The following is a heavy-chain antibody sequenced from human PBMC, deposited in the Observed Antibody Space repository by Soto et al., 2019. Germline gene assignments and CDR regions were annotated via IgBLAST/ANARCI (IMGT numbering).Heavy chain of an antibody. J-gene: IGHJ5*02. CDR1: GGTFSSYA. D-gene: IGHD2-2*02. CDR2: IIPIFGTA. V-gene: IGHV1-69*13. CDR3: ARESLYCSSTSCYTDPYWFDP. Sequence: SVKVSCKASGGTFSSYAISWVRQAPGQGLEWMGGIIPIFGTANYAQKFQGRVTITADESTSTAYMELSSLRSEDTAVYYCARESLYCSSTSCYTDPYWFDPWGQGTLVTASS.